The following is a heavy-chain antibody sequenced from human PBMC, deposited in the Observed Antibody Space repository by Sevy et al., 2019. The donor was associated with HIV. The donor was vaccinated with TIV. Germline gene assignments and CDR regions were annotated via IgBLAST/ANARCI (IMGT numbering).Heavy chain of an antibody. V-gene: IGHV3-30*02. J-gene: IGHJ6*02. D-gene: IGHD4-17*01. Sequence: GGSLRLSCAASGFTFSSYGMHWVRQAPGKGLEWLTFIRNDGSNKYYADSVKGRFTISRDNSKNMVYLQMNSLRPEDTAVYYCAKTPHPAVTISYGLDVWGQGTTVTVSS. CDR3: AKTPHPAVTISYGLDV. CDR2: IRNDGSNK. CDR1: GFTFSSYG.